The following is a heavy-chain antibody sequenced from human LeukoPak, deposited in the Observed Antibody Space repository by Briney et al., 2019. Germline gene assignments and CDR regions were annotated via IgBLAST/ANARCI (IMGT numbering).Heavy chain of an antibody. CDR3: TRGPVTAREFHD. D-gene: IGHD4-17*01. CDR1: GFILSDLY. V-gene: IGHV3-72*01. Sequence: GGSLRLSGAASGFILSDLYMDWVRQAPGKGLEWVARTRSKAYSYTTEYAASVKDRFTISRDDSKNSVYLQMNSLNTEDTAVYYCTRGPVTAREFHDWGQGTLVTVSS. J-gene: IGHJ4*02. CDR2: TRSKAYSYTT.